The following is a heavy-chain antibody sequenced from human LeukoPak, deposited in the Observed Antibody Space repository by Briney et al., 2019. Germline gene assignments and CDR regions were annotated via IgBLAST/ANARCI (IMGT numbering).Heavy chain of an antibody. CDR2: IIPILGIA. V-gene: IGHV1-69*04. CDR1: GGTFSSYA. Sequence: SVKVSCKASGGTFSSYAISWVRQAPGQGLEWMGRIIPILGIANYAQKFQGRVTITADKSTSTAYMELGSLRSEDTAVYYCARVAVIHAGGWFDPWGQGTLVTVSS. D-gene: IGHD3-22*01. J-gene: IGHJ5*02. CDR3: ARVAVIHAGGWFDP.